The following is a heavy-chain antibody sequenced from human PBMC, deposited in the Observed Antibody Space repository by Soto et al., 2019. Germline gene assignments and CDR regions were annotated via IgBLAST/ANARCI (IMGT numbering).Heavy chain of an antibody. V-gene: IGHV3-21*01. CDR2: ISSSSSYI. J-gene: IGHJ6*02. Sequence: EVQLVESGGGLVKPGGSLRLSCAASGFTFSSYSMNWVRQAPGKGLEWVSSISSSSSYIYYADSVKGRFTISRDNAKNSLYLQMNSLRAEDTAVYYCARDSDYDFWSGYLREWKKNGVDVWGQGTTVTVSS. D-gene: IGHD3-3*01. CDR1: GFTFSSYS. CDR3: ARDSDYDFWSGYLREWKKNGVDV.